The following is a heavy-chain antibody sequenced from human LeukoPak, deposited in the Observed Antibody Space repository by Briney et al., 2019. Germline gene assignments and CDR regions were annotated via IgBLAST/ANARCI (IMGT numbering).Heavy chain of an antibody. V-gene: IGHV3-49*03. CDR3: AKEGSGYDWESYFDY. J-gene: IGHJ4*02. D-gene: IGHD5-12*01. CDR1: GFTFGDYA. CDR2: IRSKAYGGTT. Sequence: GGSLRLSCTASGFTFGDYAMSWFRQAPGKGLEWVGFIRSKAYGGTTEYAASVKGRFTISRDDSKSIAYLQMNSLKTEDTAVYYCAKEGSGYDWESYFDYWGQGTLVTVSS.